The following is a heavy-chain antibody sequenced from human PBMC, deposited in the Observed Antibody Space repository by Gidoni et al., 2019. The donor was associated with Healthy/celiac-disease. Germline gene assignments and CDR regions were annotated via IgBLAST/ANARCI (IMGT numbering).Heavy chain of an antibody. CDR2: IKQDGSEK. V-gene: IGHV3-7*03. J-gene: IGHJ6*02. CDR3: ARDTPTHTSTPYYDFWRGRYYYYYGMDV. Sequence: EVQLVDSGGGLVQPVGSLRLSCDSSGFTYSSYWLSWVRQAPGTGLEWVANIKQDGSEKYYVDTVKGRFTISRDNAKNSLYQQMNSLRAEDTAVYYCARDTPTHTSTPYYDFWRGRYYYYYGMDVWGQGTTVTVSS. D-gene: IGHD3-3*01. CDR1: GFTYSSYW.